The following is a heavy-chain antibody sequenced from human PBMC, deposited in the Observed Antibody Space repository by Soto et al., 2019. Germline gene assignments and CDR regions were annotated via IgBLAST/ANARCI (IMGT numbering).Heavy chain of an antibody. CDR3: VRNDYGVNQGWFDP. CDR1: GFTFSSYW. D-gene: IGHD4-17*01. CDR2: IKQDGSEK. J-gene: IGHJ5*02. V-gene: IGHV3-7*01. Sequence: PGGSLRLSCAASGFTFSSYWMSWVRQAPGKGLEWVANIKQDGSEKYYVDSVKGRFTISRDNAEKSLYLQMNSLRAGDTAVYYCVRNDYGVNQGWFDPWGQGTLVTVSS.